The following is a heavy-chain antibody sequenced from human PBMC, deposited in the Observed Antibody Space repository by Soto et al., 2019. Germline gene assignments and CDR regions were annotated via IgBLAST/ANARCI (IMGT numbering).Heavy chain of an antibody. D-gene: IGHD6-19*01. CDR3: ARGGGVGVAGSAAFDM. CDR2: IHPATGAA. J-gene: IGHJ3*02. V-gene: IGHV1-2*02. CDR1: GYPVTAYY. Sequence: QLHLVQSGAVVKKPGASVTVSCSASGYPVTAYYMHWVRQAPGRGLEWMGGIHPATGAAKYTQTFQGRVNMPRAKSTSTVFMELSGLTSGDTAVFYCARGGGVGVAGSAAFDMWGQGTLVTVSS.